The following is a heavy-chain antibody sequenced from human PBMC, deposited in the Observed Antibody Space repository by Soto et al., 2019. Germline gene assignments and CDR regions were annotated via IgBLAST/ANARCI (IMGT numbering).Heavy chain of an antibody. Sequence: GASVKVSCKANGYTFRNYAMHWVRQAPGQGLEWMGWTNGGNGNTKYSQKFQGRVTITRDTSASTAYMELSSLRSEDTAVYYCARDGPIYDILSARYFYGMDVWGQGTTVTVSS. CDR2: TNGGNGNT. J-gene: IGHJ6*02. CDR3: ARDGPIYDILSARYFYGMDV. D-gene: IGHD3-9*01. V-gene: IGHV1-3*01. CDR1: GYTFRNYA.